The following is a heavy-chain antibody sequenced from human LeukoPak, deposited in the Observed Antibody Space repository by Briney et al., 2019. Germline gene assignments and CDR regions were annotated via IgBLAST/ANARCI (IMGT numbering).Heavy chain of an antibody. CDR1: GYTFTGYY. CDR3: ARSRDTFGVGAHGY. CDR2: ISPNSGGT. V-gene: IGHV1-2*02. J-gene: IGHJ4*02. Sequence: GASVKVSCKASGYTFTGYYIHWVRQAPGQGLEWMGWISPNSGGTDYAQKFQGRFTMTRDTSISTTYMELSSLRSDDTAVYYCARSRDTFGVGAHGYWGQGTLVTVFS. D-gene: IGHD3-3*01.